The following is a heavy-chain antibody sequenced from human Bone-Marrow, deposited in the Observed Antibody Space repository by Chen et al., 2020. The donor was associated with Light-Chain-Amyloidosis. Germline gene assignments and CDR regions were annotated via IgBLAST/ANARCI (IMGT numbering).Heavy chain of an antibody. CDR2: MSGGGGSR. V-gene: IGHV3-23*04. Sequence: EVQLVESGGGLLQRGGSLRLSCAASGFAFSSYAMSWVRQAPGKGRGWVSSMSGGGGSRYYGDSVKGRLTISRDNPKNALLLRMSSLRDEDTAVYYCAKDISYDDILPDYPADAFDIWGQGTMVTVSS. CDR3: AKDISYDDILPDYPADAFDI. D-gene: IGHD3-9*01. CDR1: GFAFSSYA. J-gene: IGHJ3*02.